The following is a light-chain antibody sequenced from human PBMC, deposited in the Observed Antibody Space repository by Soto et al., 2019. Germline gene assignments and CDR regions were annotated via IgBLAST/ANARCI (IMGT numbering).Light chain of an antibody. CDR2: NTF. CDR3: QQYNNWPPWT. J-gene: IGKJ1*01. Sequence: EIVLTQSPGALSLSPGESATLSCRASQIVNSYFFAWYQQRPGQPPRLLIYNTFARATGVPDRFSGSGSGTEFTLTISSLQSEDFAVYYCQQYNNWPPWTFGQGTKVDIK. V-gene: IGKV3D-15*01. CDR1: QIVNSY.